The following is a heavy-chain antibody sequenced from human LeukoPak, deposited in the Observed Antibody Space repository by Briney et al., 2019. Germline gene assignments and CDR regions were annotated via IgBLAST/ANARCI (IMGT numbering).Heavy chain of an antibody. CDR2: IVVGTGTT. J-gene: IGHJ3*02. CDR1: GFTFTSSA. Sequence: SVKVSCKASGFTFTSSAVQWVRQARGQRLEWIGWIVVGTGTTNCAQKFQERVTIARDMSTGTAYMELSSLKSDDTAVYYCAADLQGASDAFDIWGQGTMVTVSS. CDR3: AADLQGASDAFDI. V-gene: IGHV1-58*01. D-gene: IGHD1-26*01.